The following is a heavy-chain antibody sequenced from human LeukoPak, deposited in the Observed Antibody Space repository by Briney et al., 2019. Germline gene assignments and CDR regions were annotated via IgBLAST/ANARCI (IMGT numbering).Heavy chain of an antibody. D-gene: IGHD4-17*01. V-gene: IGHV3-21*01. J-gene: IGHJ4*02. CDR3: ARDLYGDYAYDY. CDR1: GFTFSSYS. CDR2: ISGRD. Sequence: PGGSLRLSCAASGFTFSSYSMNWVRQAPGKGLEWVSSISGRDDYADSVRGRFTISRDNAKNSLYLQMNSLRAEDTAVYYCARDLYGDYAYDYWGQGALVIVSS.